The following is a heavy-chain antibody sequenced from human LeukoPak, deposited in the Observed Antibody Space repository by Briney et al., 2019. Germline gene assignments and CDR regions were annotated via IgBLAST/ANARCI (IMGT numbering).Heavy chain of an antibody. D-gene: IGHD5-12*01. CDR3: ARGLYSGYDYGLAAY. V-gene: IGHV1-69*06. CDR2: IIPIFGTA. J-gene: IGHJ4*02. CDR1: GGTFSSYA. Sequence: ASVKVSCKASGGTFSSYAISWVRQAPGQGLEWMGGIIPIFGTANYAQKFQGRVTITADKSTSTAYMELSSLRSEDTAIYYCARGLYSGYDYGLAAYWGQGSLVTVSS.